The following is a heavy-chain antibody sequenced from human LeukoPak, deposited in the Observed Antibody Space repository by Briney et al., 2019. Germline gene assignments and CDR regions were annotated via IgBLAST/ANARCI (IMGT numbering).Heavy chain of an antibody. CDR3: ARDLSGDYSSDY. V-gene: IGHV3-30-3*01. CDR2: ISFDGSRK. D-gene: IGHD4-17*01. CDR1: GFRFSSHG. Sequence: GGSLRLSCAASGFRFSSHGMHWVRQAPGKGLEWVADISFDGSRKCYADSVKGRFTISRDNSKNTLFLQMNSLRGEDTAVYYCARDLSGDYSSDYWGQGTLVTVSS. J-gene: IGHJ4*02.